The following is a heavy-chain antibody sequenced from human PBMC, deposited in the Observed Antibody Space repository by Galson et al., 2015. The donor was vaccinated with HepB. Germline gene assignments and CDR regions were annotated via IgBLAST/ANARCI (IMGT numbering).Heavy chain of an antibody. V-gene: IGHV3-11*05. Sequence: SLRLSCAASGFTFSDYYMSWIRQAPGKGLEWVSYISSSSTYTNYADSVKGRFTISRDNAKNSLHLQMNSLRAGDTAVYYCARASGELAYFDYWGQGTLVTVSS. D-gene: IGHD1-26*01. CDR1: GFTFSDYY. CDR3: ARASGELAYFDY. J-gene: IGHJ4*02. CDR2: ISSSSTYT.